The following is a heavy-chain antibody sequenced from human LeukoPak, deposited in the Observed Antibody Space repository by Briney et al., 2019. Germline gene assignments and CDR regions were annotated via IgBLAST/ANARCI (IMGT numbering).Heavy chain of an antibody. D-gene: IGHD1-7*01. CDR2: ISSSSSYI. CDR3: ARDGQTGTTVY. CDR1: GFTFRGYE. V-gene: IGHV3-21*01. Sequence: PGGSLRLSCAASGFTFRGYEMNWVRQAPGKGLEWVSSISSSSSYIYYADSVKGRFTISRDNAKNSLHLQMNSLRAEDTAVYYCARDGQTGTTVYWGQGTLVTVSS. J-gene: IGHJ4*02.